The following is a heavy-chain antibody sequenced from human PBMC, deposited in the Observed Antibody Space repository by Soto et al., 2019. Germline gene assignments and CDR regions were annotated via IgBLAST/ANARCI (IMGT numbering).Heavy chain of an antibody. D-gene: IGHD3-3*01. CDR1: GFTFSSYA. V-gene: IGHV3-23*01. Sequence: EVQLLESGGGLVQPGGSLRLSCAASGFTFSSYAMSWVRQAPGKGLEWVSAISGSGGSTYYADSVKGRFTISRDNSKNTLYLQMNSLRAEDTAVYYCAVSIGDFWSGYYPGYYMDVWGKGTTVTVSS. J-gene: IGHJ6*03. CDR2: ISGSGGST. CDR3: AVSIGDFWSGYYPGYYMDV.